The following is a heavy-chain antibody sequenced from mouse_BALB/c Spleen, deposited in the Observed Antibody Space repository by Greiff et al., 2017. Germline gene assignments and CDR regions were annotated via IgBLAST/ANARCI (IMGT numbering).Heavy chain of an antibody. J-gene: IGHJ4*01. CDR2: IWAGGST. D-gene: IGHD2-3*01. V-gene: IGHV2-9*02. CDR3: AREGWLLRDYYAMDY. CDR1: GFSLTSYG. Sequence: QVQLKESGPGLVAPSQSLSITCTVSGFSLTSYGVHWVRQPPGKGLEWLGVIWAGGSTNYNSALMSRLSISKDNSKSQVFLKMNSLQTDDTAMYYCAREGWLLRDYYAMDYWGQGTSVTVSS.